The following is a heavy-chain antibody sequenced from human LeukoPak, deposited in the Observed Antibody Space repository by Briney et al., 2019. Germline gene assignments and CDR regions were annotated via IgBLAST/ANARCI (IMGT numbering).Heavy chain of an antibody. CDR3: ARGTDFWSGYSVYNWFDP. V-gene: IGHV3-21*01. CDR1: GFTFSSYG. J-gene: IGHJ5*02. CDR2: ISSSSSYI. D-gene: IGHD3-3*01. Sequence: GGSLRLSCAASGFTFSSYGMHWVRQAPGKGLEWVSSISSSSSYIYYADSVKGRFAISRDNAKNSLYLQMNSLRAGDTAVYYCARGTDFWSGYSVYNWFDPWGQGTLVTVSS.